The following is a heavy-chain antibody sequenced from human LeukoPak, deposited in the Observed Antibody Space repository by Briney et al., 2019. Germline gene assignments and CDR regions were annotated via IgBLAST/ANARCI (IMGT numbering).Heavy chain of an antibody. CDR2: ISSSGSTI. CDR3: AELGITMIGGV. Sequence: GGSLRLSCAASGFTFSSYEMNWVRQAPGKGLEWVSYISSSGSTIYYADSVRGRFTISRDNAKNSLYLQMNSLRAEDTAVYYCAELGITMIGGVRGKGTTVTISS. V-gene: IGHV3-48*03. D-gene: IGHD3-10*02. J-gene: IGHJ6*04. CDR1: GFTFSSYE.